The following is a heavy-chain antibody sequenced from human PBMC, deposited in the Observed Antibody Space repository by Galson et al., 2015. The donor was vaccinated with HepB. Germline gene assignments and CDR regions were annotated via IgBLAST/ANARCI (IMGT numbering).Heavy chain of an antibody. CDR2: INPSGDKT. D-gene: IGHD3-10*01. CDR1: GYTFSSYY. V-gene: IGHV1-46*01. J-gene: IGHJ4*02. Sequence: SVKVSCKASGYTFSSYYMHWVRQAPGQGLEWMGLINPSGDKTSYAQKFQGRVTMTRDTATSTVYMQQSRLRSEDTALYYCTRGRGGSLDYWGQGTLVPVSA. CDR3: TRGRGGSLDY.